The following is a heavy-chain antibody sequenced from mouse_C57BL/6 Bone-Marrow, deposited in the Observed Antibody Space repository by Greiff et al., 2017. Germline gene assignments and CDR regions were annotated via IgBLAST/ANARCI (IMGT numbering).Heavy chain of an antibody. J-gene: IGHJ4*01. D-gene: IGHD1-1*01. CDR1: GYTFTNYW. CDR2: IYPGGGYT. V-gene: IGHV1-63*01. CDR3: ARGRYGSSLLTEAMDY. Sequence: VQLQQSGAELVRPGTSVKMSCKASGYTFTNYWIGWAKQRPGHGLEWIGDIYPGGGYTNYNEKFKGKATLTADKSSSTAYMQFSSLTSDDSAIYYCARGRYGSSLLTEAMDYWGQGTSVTVSS.